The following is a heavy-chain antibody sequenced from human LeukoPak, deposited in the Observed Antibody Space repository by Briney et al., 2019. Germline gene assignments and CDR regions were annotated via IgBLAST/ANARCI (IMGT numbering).Heavy chain of an antibody. CDR3: ARSLYGDYLTDFNY. CDR1: GFTFSSYS. V-gene: IGHV3-21*01. CDR2: ISSSSSYI. J-gene: IGHJ4*02. D-gene: IGHD4-17*01. Sequence: GGSMRLSCAASGFTFSSYSMNWVRQAPGKGLEWVSSISSSSSYIYYADSVKGRFTISRDNAKNSLYLQMNSLRAEDTAVYYCARSLYGDYLTDFNYWGQGTLVTVSS.